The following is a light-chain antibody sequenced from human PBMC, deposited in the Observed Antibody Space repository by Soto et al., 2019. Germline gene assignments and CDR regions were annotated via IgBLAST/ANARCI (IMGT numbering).Light chain of an antibody. CDR3: CSYAGSSTFV. CDR2: EGS. Sequence: QSALTQPASVSCSPGQSITISCTGTSSDVGNYDLVSWYQQLPGKAPTYILYEGSKRPSGVSNRFSGSKSGNTAALTISGLQAEDEADYYCCSYAGSSTFVFGTGTKVTVL. CDR1: SSDVGNYDL. J-gene: IGLJ1*01. V-gene: IGLV2-23*01.